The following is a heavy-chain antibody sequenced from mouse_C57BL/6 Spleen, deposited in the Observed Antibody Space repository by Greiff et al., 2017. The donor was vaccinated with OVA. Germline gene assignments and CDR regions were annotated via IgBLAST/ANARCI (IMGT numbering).Heavy chain of an antibody. J-gene: IGHJ2*01. Sequence: EVQLVESGAGLVKPGGSLKLSCAASGFTFSSYAMSWVRQTPEKRLEWVAYISSGGDYIYYADTVKGRFTISRDNARNTLYLQMSSLKSEDTAMYYCTRGVVGGYFDYWGQGTTLTVSS. D-gene: IGHD1-1*01. CDR3: TRGVVGGYFDY. CDR1: GFTFSSYA. V-gene: IGHV5-9-1*02. CDR2: ISSGGDYI.